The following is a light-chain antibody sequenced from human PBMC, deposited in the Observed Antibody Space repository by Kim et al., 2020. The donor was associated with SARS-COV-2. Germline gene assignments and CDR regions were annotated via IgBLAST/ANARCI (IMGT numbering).Light chain of an antibody. CDR2: EGT. V-gene: IGLV3-1*01. J-gene: IGLJ2*01. Sequence: SYELTQPPSVSVFPGQTATIACSGYELGDKYACWYQQKPGQSPVLVIYEGTERPSGIPERFSGSKSGTTATLTISGTQTLDEADYYCQAWDRRTVIFGGGTQLTVL. CDR3: QAWDRRTVI. CDR1: ELGDKY.